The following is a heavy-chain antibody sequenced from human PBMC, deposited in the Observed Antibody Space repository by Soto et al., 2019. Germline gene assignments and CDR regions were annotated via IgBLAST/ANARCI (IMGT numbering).Heavy chain of an antibody. CDR1: GFTFSNAW. J-gene: IGHJ6*02. CDR3: TTGRDFWSGYTNYYYYYYGMDV. Sequence: GGSLRLSCAASGFTFSNAWMNWVRQAPGKGLEWVGRIKSKTDGGTTDYAAPGKGRFTISRDDSKNTLYLQMNSLKTEDTAVYYCTTGRDFWSGYTNYYYYYYGMDVWGQGTTVTVSS. D-gene: IGHD3-3*01. CDR2: IKSKTDGGTT. V-gene: IGHV3-15*07.